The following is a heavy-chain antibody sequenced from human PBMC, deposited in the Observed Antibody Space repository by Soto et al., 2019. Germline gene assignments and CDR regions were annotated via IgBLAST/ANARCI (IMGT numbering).Heavy chain of an antibody. V-gene: IGHV4-39*01. CDR1: GGSISSSSYY. D-gene: IGHD6-13*01. CDR2: IYYSGST. Sequence: SETLSLTCTVSGGSISSSSYYWGWIRQPPGKGLEWIGSIYYSGSTYYNPSLKIRVTISVDTSKNQFSLKLSSVTAADTAVYYCARHVRRIAAAGKPGYYFDYWGQGTLVTVSS. CDR3: ARHVRRIAAAGKPGYYFDY. J-gene: IGHJ4*02.